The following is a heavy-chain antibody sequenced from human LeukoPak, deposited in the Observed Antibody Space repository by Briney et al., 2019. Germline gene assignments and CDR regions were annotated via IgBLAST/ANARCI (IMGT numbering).Heavy chain of an antibody. Sequence: SETLSLTCTVSGGSISTYYWSWIRQPPGKRLEWIGYIYYSGSTNYNPSLKSRVTISVDTSKNQFSLKLSSVTAADTAVYYCAREGDGSGSYTDWGQGTLVTVSS. D-gene: IGHD3-10*01. CDR3: AREGDGSGSYTD. CDR1: GGSISTYY. J-gene: IGHJ4*02. V-gene: IGHV4-59*01. CDR2: IYYSGST.